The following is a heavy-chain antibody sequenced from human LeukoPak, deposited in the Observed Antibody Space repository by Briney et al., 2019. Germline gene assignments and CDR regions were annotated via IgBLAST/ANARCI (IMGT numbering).Heavy chain of an antibody. V-gene: IGHV4-59*11. CDR3: ARDLVTVTKGFDI. CDR2: ISHIGRT. D-gene: IGHD4-17*01. Sequence: SETLSLTCAVSGDSFSSHYWTWIRQSPGTGLEWIGYISHIGRTHYNPSLKSRVNISIDTSKNQFSLKLRSVTAADTAVYYCARDLVTVTKGFDIWGQGTMVSVSS. J-gene: IGHJ3*02. CDR1: GDSFSSHY.